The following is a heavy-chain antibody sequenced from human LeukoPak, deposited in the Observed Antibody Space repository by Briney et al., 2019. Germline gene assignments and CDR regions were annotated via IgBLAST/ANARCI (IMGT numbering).Heavy chain of an antibody. Sequence: GGSLRLSCAASGFTFSSYSMNWVRQAPGKGLEWVSSISSSSSYIYYADSVKGRFTISRDNAKNSLYLQMHSLRAEDTAVYYCARIDYFYYYMDVWGIGTTVTVSS. CDR3: ARIDYFYYYMDV. J-gene: IGHJ6*03. CDR2: ISSSSSYI. CDR1: GFTFSSYS. V-gene: IGHV3-21*01.